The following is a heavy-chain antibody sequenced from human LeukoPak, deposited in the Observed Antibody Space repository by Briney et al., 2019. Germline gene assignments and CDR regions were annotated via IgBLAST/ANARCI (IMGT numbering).Heavy chain of an antibody. D-gene: IGHD3-22*01. J-gene: IGHJ4*02. Sequence: SETLSLTCTVSGGSISNSYWTWIRQPAGKGLEWIGRIYTSGSTNYNPSLKSRVTMSVDTSKNQFSLKLSSVTAADTAVYYCARGFRYYDSSGYNYWGQGTLVTVSS. CDR2: IYTSGST. CDR3: ARGFRYYDSSGYNY. CDR1: GGSISNSY. V-gene: IGHV4-4*07.